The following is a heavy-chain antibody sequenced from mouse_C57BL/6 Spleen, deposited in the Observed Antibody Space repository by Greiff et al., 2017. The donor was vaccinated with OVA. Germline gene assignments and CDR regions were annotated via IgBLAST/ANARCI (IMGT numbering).Heavy chain of an antibody. CDR2: ISSGGDYI. V-gene: IGHV5-9-1*02. CDR1: GFTFSSYA. CDR3: TRMSITTDYCDY. Sequence: EVKLVESGEGLVKPGGSLKLSCAASGFTFSSYAMSWVRQTPEKRLEWVAYISSGGDYIYYADTVKGRFTISRDNARNTLYLQMSSLKSEDTAMYYCTRMSITTDYCDYWGQGTTLTVSS. J-gene: IGHJ2*01. D-gene: IGHD1-1*01.